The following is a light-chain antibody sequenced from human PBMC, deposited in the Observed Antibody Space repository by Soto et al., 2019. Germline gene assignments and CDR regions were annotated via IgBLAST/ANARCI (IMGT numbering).Light chain of an antibody. V-gene: IGLV2-8*01. Sequence: QSVLTQPPSASGSPGQSVTISCTGTGSDVGGYNYVSWYQQHPGKAPKLVIYEVTKRPSGVPDRFSGSKSGNTASLTVSGLQAEDEADYYCSSFTGASTIFGTGTKVTVL. J-gene: IGLJ1*01. CDR2: EVT. CDR3: SSFTGASTI. CDR1: GSDVGGYNY.